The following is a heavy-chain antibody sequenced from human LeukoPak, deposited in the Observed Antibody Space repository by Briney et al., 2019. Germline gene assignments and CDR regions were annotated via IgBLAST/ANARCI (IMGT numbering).Heavy chain of an antibody. D-gene: IGHD5-18*01. J-gene: IGHJ4*02. Sequence: GGSLRLSCAASGFTFDDYAMHWVRQAPGKGLEWVSGISWNSGSIGYADSVKGRFTISRDNAKNSLYLQMNSLRAEDMALYYCAKARGQQLWSLFDYWGQGTLVTVSS. CDR3: AKARGQQLWSLFDY. V-gene: IGHV3-9*03. CDR1: GFTFDDYA. CDR2: ISWNSGSI.